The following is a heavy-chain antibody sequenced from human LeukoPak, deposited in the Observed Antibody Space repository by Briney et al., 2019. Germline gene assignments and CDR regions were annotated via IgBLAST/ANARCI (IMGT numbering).Heavy chain of an antibody. CDR3: AKDSGSYFYYYGMDV. J-gene: IGHJ6*02. D-gene: IGHD1-26*01. Sequence: GGSLRLSCAASGFTFSSYAMHWVRQAPGKGLEWVSAISGSGGSTYYADSVKGRFTISRDNSKNTLYLQMNSLRAEDTAVYYCAKDSGSYFYYYGMDVWGQGTTVTDSS. CDR1: GFTFSSYA. V-gene: IGHV3-23*01. CDR2: ISGSGGST.